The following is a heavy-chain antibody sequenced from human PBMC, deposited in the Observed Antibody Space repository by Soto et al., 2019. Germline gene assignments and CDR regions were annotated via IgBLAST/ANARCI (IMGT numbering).Heavy chain of an antibody. V-gene: IGHV4-34*01. CDR1: GGSFSGYY. D-gene: IGHD3-9*01. CDR2: INRSGST. Sequence: PSETLSLTCAVYGGSFSGYYWSWIRQPPGKGLEWIGEINRSGSTNYNPSLKSRVTISVDTSKNQFSLKLSSVTAADTVVYYCARCRYDILTGYYNFGRWFDPWGQGTLVTVSS. CDR3: ARCRYDILTGYYNFGRWFDP. J-gene: IGHJ5*02.